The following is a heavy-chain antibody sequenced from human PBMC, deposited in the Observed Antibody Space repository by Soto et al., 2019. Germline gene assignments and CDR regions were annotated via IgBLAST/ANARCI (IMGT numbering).Heavy chain of an antibody. CDR1: GFTFSNYW. D-gene: IGHD6-6*01. Sequence: GGSLRLSCAASGFTFSNYWMHWVRQAPGKGLVWVSRITSDGSSTTYADSVKGRFTSSEDNAKNTLYLQMNSLRAEDTAVYYCARVHSISQGLGYWGQGTLVTVSS. CDR3: ARVHSISQGLGY. CDR2: ITSDGSST. V-gene: IGHV3-74*01. J-gene: IGHJ4*02.